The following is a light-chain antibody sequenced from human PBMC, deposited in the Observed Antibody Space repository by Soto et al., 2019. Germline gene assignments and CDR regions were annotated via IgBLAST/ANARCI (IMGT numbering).Light chain of an antibody. CDR1: QGVRSY. V-gene: IGKV1-9*01. CDR3: QQYNSYWT. Sequence: IQLTQSPSSLSASVGDRVTITCRASQGVRSYLAWFQQRPGKAPKLLIFGASTLQNGVPARFSGGGFGTEFTLTITSLQPDDFATYYCQQYNSYWTFGQGTKVDI. J-gene: IGKJ1*01. CDR2: GAS.